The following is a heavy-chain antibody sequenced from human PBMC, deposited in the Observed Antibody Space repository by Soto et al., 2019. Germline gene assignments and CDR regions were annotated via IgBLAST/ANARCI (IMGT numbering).Heavy chain of an antibody. Sequence: VQLVESGGGLVQPGRSLRLSCAGSGFTFDDYAMHWVRQAPGKGLEWVSGISWNSGSIGYADSVKGRFTISRDNAKSSLYMQMNSLRPEDTALYYCVKDIGMSLRTGVAYDYWGQGTLVTVSS. CDR3: VKDIGMSLRTGVAYDY. D-gene: IGHD2-15*01. CDR2: ISWNSGSI. V-gene: IGHV3-9*01. CDR1: GFTFDDYA. J-gene: IGHJ4*02.